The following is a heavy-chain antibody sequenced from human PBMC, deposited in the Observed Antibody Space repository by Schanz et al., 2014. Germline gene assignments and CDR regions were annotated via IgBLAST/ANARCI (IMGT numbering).Heavy chain of an antibody. J-gene: IGHJ5*01. V-gene: IGHV3-48*01. CDR2: VSRSTPDI. D-gene: IGHD3-10*01. Sequence: EVHLLESGGGLVPPGGSLRLSCTASGFTFSSYSMNWVRQAPGKGLEWVSYVSRSTPDIYYADSVKGRFTISRDNSKNTVHLQMNSLRAEDTADYYCAKQHIVRGVIYLNWFDSWGQGTLVTVSS. CDR1: GFTFSSYS. CDR3: AKQHIVRGVIYLNWFDS.